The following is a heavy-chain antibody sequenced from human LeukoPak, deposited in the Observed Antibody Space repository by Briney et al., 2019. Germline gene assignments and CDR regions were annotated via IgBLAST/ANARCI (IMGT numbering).Heavy chain of an antibody. CDR2: IFYTGKT. Sequence: SETLSLTCIVSGGSVYTSDYYWGWARQPPGKGPEWIGDIFYTGKTNYNPSLKSRVSISIDTSKNQFSLKLTSVTAAEAAVYYCARVFDSWGQGTLVTVSS. J-gene: IGHJ4*02. CDR1: GGSVYTSDYY. V-gene: IGHV4-39*07. CDR3: ARVFDS.